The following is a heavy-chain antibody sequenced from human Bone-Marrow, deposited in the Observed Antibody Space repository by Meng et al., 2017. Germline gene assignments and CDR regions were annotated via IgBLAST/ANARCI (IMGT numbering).Heavy chain of an antibody. V-gene: IGHV3-30*04. CDR2: ISNDGSKK. J-gene: IGHJ5*02. CDR3: VRDYSDGDYSGRVDP. D-gene: IGHD4-17*01. Sequence: GGSLRLSCAASGCTFSGYAMHWVRQAPGKGREWVALISNDGSKKYYADSVKGRFTISRDNSKNTLDPQMNNLRGEDTAVYYCVRDYSDGDYSGRVDPWGQGILVTVSS. CDR1: GCTFSGYA.